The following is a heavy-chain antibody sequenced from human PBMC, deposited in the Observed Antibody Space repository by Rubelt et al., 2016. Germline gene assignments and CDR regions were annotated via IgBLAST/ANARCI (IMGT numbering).Heavy chain of an antibody. CDR2: VYYNGNT. V-gene: IGHV4-39*07. Sequence: QPPGKGLEWIGAVYYNGNTYYNPSLKTRVTVYADTSKNQFSLRLSSVTAADTAVYYCATGWMITNLDHWGQGTLVTVSS. CDR3: ATGWMITNLDH. D-gene: IGHD3-16*01. J-gene: IGHJ4*02.